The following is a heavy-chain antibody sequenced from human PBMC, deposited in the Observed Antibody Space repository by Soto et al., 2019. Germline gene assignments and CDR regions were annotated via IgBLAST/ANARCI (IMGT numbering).Heavy chain of an antibody. D-gene: IGHD6-13*01. CDR1: GFTFSSYW. V-gene: IGHV3-74*01. CDR3: ARGQQQLEEFDY. Sequence: EVQLVESGGGLVQPGGSLRLSCAASGFTFSSYWMHWVRQAPGKGLVWVSRINSDGSSTSYADSVKGRFTISRDNAKNTLYLQMNSLRAEDTDVYYWARGQQQLEEFDYWGQGTLVTVSS. CDR2: INSDGSST. J-gene: IGHJ4*02.